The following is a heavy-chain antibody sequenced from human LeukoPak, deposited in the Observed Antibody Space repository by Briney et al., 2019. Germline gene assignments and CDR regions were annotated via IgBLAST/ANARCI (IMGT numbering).Heavy chain of an antibody. CDR2: INPNSGGT. CDR1: GYTFTGYY. CDR3: ARVGGYSGYGGGSYYLDSSDY. J-gene: IGHJ4*02. Sequence: GASVKVSCKASGYTFTGYYMHWVRQAPGQGLEWMGWINPNSGGTNYAQKFQGRVTMTRDTSISTAYMELSRLRSDDTAVYYCARVGGYSGYGGGSYYLDSSDYWGQGTLVTVSS. D-gene: IGHD5-12*01. V-gene: IGHV1-2*02.